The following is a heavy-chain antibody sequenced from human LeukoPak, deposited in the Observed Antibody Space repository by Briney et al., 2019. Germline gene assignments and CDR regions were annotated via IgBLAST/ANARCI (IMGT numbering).Heavy chain of an antibody. CDR3: ARAVDSSGFSSFQY. J-gene: IGHJ1*01. CDR1: GGSISSSNW. Sequence: SETLSLTCAVSGGSISSSNWWSWVRQPPGKGLEWIGEIYHSGSTYYNPSLKSRLTISVDTSKNQFSLKLNSVTAADTAVYYCARAVDSSGFSSFQYWGQGTLVTVSS. V-gene: IGHV4-4*02. D-gene: IGHD3-22*01. CDR2: IYHSGST.